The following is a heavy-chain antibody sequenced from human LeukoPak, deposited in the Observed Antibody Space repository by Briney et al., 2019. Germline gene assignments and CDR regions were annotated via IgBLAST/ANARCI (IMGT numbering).Heavy chain of an antibody. V-gene: IGHV1-24*01. CDR1: GYTLTELS. Sequence: ASVKVSCKVSGYTLTELSMHWVRQAPGKGLEWMGGFDPEGGETIYAQKFQGRVTMTEDTSTDTAYMELSSLRSEDTAVYYCATGSPPSLEPPDAFDIWGQGTMVTVSS. CDR3: ATGSPPSLEPPDAFDI. J-gene: IGHJ3*02. D-gene: IGHD1-1*01. CDR2: FDPEGGET.